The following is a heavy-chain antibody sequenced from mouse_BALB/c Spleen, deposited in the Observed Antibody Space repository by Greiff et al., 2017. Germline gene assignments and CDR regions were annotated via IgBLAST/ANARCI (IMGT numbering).Heavy chain of an antibody. V-gene: IGHV1-7*01. J-gene: IGHJ2*01. CDR1: GYTFTSYW. Sequence: VQLQESGAELAKPGASVKMSCKASGYTFTSYWMHWVKQRPGQGLEWIGYINPSTGYTEYNQKFKDKATLTADKSSSTAYMQLSSLTSEDSAVYYCNAIYYYGSSHYFDYWGQGTTLTVSS. CDR3: NAIYYYGSSHYFDY. D-gene: IGHD1-1*01. CDR2: INPSTGYT.